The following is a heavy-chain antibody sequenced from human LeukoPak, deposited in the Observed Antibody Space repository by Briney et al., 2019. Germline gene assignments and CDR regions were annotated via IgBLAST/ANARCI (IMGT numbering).Heavy chain of an antibody. CDR1: GFTFRTYE. CDR3: ARDDGGSHTSSLDY. V-gene: IGHV3-48*03. J-gene: IGHJ4*02. CDR2: MTGSGDTK. D-gene: IGHD1-26*01. Sequence: GGSLRLSCAASGFTFRTYEMHWVRQAPGKGLEWVSYMTGSGDTKYYADSVKGRFTISGDNAKNSLYLEMNGLRAEDTAVYYCARDDGGSHTSSLDYWGQGTLVTVSS.